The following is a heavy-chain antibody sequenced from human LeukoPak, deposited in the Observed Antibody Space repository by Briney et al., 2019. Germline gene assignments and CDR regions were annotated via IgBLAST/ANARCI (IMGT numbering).Heavy chain of an antibody. D-gene: IGHD2-2*01. V-gene: IGHV3-23*01. CDR2: ISGSGGNT. CDR1: GFTFSSYA. CDR3: AKLLGYCSSTSWPCDY. J-gene: IGHJ4*02. Sequence: GGSLRLSCAASGFTFSSYAMSWVRQAPGKGLEWVSAISGSGGNTYYADSVKGRFTISRDNSKNTQYLQKNRLRAEDTAVYYCAKLLGYCSSTSWPCDYWGQGTLVTVSS.